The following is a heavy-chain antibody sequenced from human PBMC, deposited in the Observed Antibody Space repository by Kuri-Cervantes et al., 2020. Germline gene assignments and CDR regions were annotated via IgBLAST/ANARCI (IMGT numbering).Heavy chain of an antibody. Sequence: GESLKISCAASGFTFSSYTMNWVRQAPGKGLEWVSSISDSSGYIYYADSMKGRFTISRDNAKNSLYLQMNSLRAEDTAVYYCARDGGSSSWYYYYYMDVWGKGTTVTVSS. CDR1: GFTFSSYT. CDR3: ARDGGSSSWYYYYYMDV. V-gene: IGHV3-21*01. J-gene: IGHJ6*03. D-gene: IGHD6-13*01. CDR2: ISDSSGYI.